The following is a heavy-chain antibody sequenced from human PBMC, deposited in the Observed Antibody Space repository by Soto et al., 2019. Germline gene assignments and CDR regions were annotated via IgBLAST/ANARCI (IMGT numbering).Heavy chain of an antibody. V-gene: IGHV1-2*04. J-gene: IGHJ3*02. CDR2: INPNSGGT. D-gene: IGHD6-13*01. Sequence: GASVKVSCKASGYTFTGYYMHWVRQAPGQGLEWMGWINPNSGGTNYAQKFQGWVTMTRDTSISTAYMELSRLRSDDTAVYYCASVGLIAAAGADAFDIWGQGTMVTVSS. CDR3: ASVGLIAAAGADAFDI. CDR1: GYTFTGYY.